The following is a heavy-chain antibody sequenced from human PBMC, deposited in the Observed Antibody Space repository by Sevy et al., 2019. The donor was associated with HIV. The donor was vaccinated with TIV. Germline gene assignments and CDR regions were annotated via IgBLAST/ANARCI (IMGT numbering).Heavy chain of an antibody. CDR2: ISKDGSNK. CDR3: AKSMDTVTTLDY. D-gene: IGHD4-17*01. J-gene: IGHJ4*02. Sequence: GGSLRLSCAASRFTFSLYGMHWVRQAPGKGLEGVALISKDGSNKYYADSVKGRFTVSRDNSNNTRYLQLDSLGPEDTAMYYCAKSMDTVTTLDYWGPGTLVTVSS. V-gene: IGHV3-30*18. CDR1: RFTFSLYG.